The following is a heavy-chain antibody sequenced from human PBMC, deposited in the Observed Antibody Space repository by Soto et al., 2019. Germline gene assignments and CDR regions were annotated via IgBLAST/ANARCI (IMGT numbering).Heavy chain of an antibody. CDR2: ISYDGSNK. Sequence: QVQLVESGGGVVQPGRSLRLSCAASGFTFSSYAMHWVRQAPGKGLVWVAVISYDGSNKYYADSVKGRFTNSRDNSKNTLYLQMNSLRTEDTAVYYCARTLWRDDYNWGYFDLWGRGTLVTVSS. J-gene: IGHJ2*01. D-gene: IGHD4-4*01. CDR1: GFTFSSYA. V-gene: IGHV3-30-3*01. CDR3: ARTLWRDDYNWGYFDL.